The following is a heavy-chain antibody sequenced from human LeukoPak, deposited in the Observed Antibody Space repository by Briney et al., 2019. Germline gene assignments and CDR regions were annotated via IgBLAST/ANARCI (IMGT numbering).Heavy chain of an antibody. D-gene: IGHD5-18*01. CDR1: GGSINSGSYY. Sequence: PSETLSLTCTVSGGSINSGSYYWSWIRQPAGKGLEWIGHIYTRGSTNYNPSLKSRVTISVDTSKNQFSLKLSSVTAADTAVYYCGRTEESGYSYRYFGYYYYMDVWGKGTTVTVSS. V-gene: IGHV4-61*09. CDR3: GRTEESGYSYRYFGYYYYMDV. J-gene: IGHJ6*03. CDR2: IYTRGST.